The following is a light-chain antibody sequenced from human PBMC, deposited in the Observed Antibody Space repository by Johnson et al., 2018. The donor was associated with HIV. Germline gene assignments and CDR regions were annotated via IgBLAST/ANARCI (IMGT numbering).Light chain of an antibody. Sequence: HSVLTQPPSVSAAPGQKVTISCSGSSSNIGNNYVSWYQQLPGTAPKVLIHENNKRPSGIPDRFSGYKSGTSATLGITGLQTGDEADYYCGAWDSSLTTYVFGTWTKVTVL. J-gene: IGLJ1*01. CDR3: GAWDSSLTTYV. CDR1: SSNIGNNY. CDR2: ENN. V-gene: IGLV1-51*02.